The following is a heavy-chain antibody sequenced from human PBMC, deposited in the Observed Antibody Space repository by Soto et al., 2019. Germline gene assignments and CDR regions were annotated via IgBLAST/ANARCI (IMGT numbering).Heavy chain of an antibody. CDR1: GFTFSSYW. V-gene: IGHV3-7*01. D-gene: IGHD2-2*01. CDR2: IKRDGSEK. CDR3: ARAQLPPECSSASCYVDY. Sequence: GGSLRLSCAASGFTFSSYWMTWVRQVPGKGLEWVANIKRDGSEKYYVDSVKGRFTISRDNAQEPLYLQMNSLRAEDTAVYYCARAQLPPECSSASCYVDYWGQGALVTVSS. J-gene: IGHJ4*02.